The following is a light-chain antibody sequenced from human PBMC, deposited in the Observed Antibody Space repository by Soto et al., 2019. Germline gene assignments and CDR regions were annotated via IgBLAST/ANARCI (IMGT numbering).Light chain of an antibody. Sequence: DIQMTQSPSTLSASVGDRVTITCRASQSISGSLAWYQQKPGKAPKLLIYGASNLKRGVPSRFSGSGSGTEYTLTISSLQPDDSASYYCQQYNGYWTFGQGTRVEIK. CDR2: GAS. J-gene: IGKJ1*01. CDR3: QQYNGYWT. CDR1: QSISGS. V-gene: IGKV1-5*03.